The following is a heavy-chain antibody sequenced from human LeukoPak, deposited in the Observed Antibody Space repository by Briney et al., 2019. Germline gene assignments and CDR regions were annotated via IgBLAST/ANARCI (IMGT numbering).Heavy chain of an antibody. D-gene: IGHD6-6*01. J-gene: IGHJ4*02. CDR3: ARADDSSSGYFDY. V-gene: IGHV3-11*04. Sequence: GGSLRLSCAASGFTFSDYYMSWIRQAPGKGLEWVSYISSSGNSISYADSVKGRFTISRDNAKNPLYLQMNSLRAEDTAVYYCARADDSSSGYFDYWGQGTLVTVSS. CDR2: ISSSGNSI. CDR1: GFTFSDYY.